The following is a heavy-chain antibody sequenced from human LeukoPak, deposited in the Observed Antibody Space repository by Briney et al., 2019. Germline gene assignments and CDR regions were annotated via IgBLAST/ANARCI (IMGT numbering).Heavy chain of an antibody. CDR3: ARRVVAASAFDI. D-gene: IGHD2-15*01. Sequence: SETLSLTCTVSGGFINPYYWSWIRQPPGKGLEWLGYISYSGSTNYNPSLKSRVTISVDTSKNQLSLKLTSVTAADTAVYYCARRVVAASAFDIWGQGTMVTVSS. CDR1: GGFINPYY. J-gene: IGHJ3*02. V-gene: IGHV4-59*12. CDR2: ISYSGST.